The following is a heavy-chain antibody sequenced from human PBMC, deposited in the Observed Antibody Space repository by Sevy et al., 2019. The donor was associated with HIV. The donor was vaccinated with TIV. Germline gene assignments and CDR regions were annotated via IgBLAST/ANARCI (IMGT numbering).Heavy chain of an antibody. CDR2: IYYSGST. V-gene: IGHV4-61*01. J-gene: IGHJ1*01. CDR3: ARGAIVLSLRPTGHFQH. Sequence: SETLSLTCTVSGGSVSSGSYYWSWIRQPPGKGLEWIGYIYYSGSTNYNPSLKSRVTISVDTSKNQFSLKLSSVTAADTAVYYCARGAIVLSLRPTGHFQHWGQGTLVTVSS. CDR1: GGSVSSGSYY. D-gene: IGHD3-22*01.